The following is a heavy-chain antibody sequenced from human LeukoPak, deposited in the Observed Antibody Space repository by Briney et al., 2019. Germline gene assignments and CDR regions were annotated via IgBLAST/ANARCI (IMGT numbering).Heavy chain of an antibody. Sequence: SVKVSCKASGGTFSNYAINWVRQAPGQGLEWMGGIIPIFGKANYAQKFQGRVTITADESTRTAYMELSSLRSEDTAVYYCARGWLAETTVVTPYNYWGRGTLVSVSS. J-gene: IGHJ4*02. CDR1: GGTFSNYA. CDR2: IIPIFGKA. CDR3: ARGWLAETTVVTPYNY. V-gene: IGHV1-69*13. D-gene: IGHD4-23*01.